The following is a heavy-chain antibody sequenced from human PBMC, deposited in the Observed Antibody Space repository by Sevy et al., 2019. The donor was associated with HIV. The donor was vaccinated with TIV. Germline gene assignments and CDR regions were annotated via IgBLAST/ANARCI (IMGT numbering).Heavy chain of an antibody. V-gene: IGHV3-9*01. J-gene: IGHJ3*01. CDR3: AIDVGQWLGKDAFDV. CDR2: ISRNSGSI. D-gene: IGHD6-19*01. Sequence: SLKISCAASGFTFDDYGINWVRHAPGQGLEWVSGISRNSGSIAYADSVKGRFTISRDNAKNCLYLQMNSLRPDDTGLYYCAIDVGQWLGKDAFDVWGRGTMVTVSS. CDR1: GFTFDDYG.